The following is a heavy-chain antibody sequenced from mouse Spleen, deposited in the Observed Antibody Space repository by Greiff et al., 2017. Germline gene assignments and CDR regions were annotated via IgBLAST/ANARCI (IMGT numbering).Heavy chain of an antibody. J-gene: IGHJ2*01. V-gene: IGHV5-9-2*01. CDR2: ISGGGSYT. CDR1: GFTFSSYG. D-gene: IGHD2-3*01. CDR3: ARHDGYYDY. Sequence: EVKLQESGGGLVKPGGSLKLSCAASGFTFSSYGMSWVRQTPEKRLEWVATISGGGSYTYYPDSVKGRFTISRDNAKNNLYLQMSSLRSEDTALYYCARHDGYYDYWGQGTTLTVSS.